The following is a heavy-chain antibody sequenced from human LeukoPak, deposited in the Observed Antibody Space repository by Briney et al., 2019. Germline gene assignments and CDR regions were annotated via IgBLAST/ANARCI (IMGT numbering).Heavy chain of an antibody. CDR1: GFAFSSYW. D-gene: IGHD2-2*01. V-gene: IGHV3-23*01. CDR2: ISGSGGTT. Sequence: GGSLRLSCAASGFAFSSYWMTWVRQAPGKGLEWVSAISGSGGTTYYADSVKGRFTISRDNSKNTLYLQMNSLRAEDTAAYFCAKDRVLCSSTSCYGHFDYWGQGTLVTVSS. J-gene: IGHJ4*02. CDR3: AKDRVLCSSTSCYGHFDY.